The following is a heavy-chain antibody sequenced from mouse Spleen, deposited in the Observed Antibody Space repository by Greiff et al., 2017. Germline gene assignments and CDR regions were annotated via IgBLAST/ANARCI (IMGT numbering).Heavy chain of an antibody. V-gene: IGHV1-82*01. CDR3: AKSTMAPYYYAMDY. Sequence: VKLVESGPELVKPGASVKISCKASGYAFSSSWMNWVKQRPGKGLEWIGRIYPGDGDTNYNGKFKGKATLTADKSSSTAYMQLSSLTSEDSAVYFCAKSTMAPYYYAMDYWGQGTSVTVSS. CDR1: GYAFSSSW. CDR2: IYPGDGDT. J-gene: IGHJ4*01. D-gene: IGHD2-1*01.